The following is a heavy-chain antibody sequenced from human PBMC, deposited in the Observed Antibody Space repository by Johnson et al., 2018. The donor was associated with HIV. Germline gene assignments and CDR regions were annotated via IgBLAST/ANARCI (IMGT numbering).Heavy chain of an antibody. Sequence: DVQLVESGGGLVQPGGSLRLSCAASGFTFSSYWMSWVRQAPGKGLAWVANIKQDGSEKDYVDSVKGRFTISRDNAKNSLYLQMNSLRAEDTAVYYCARDLLTNGWYSYDAFDIWGQGTMVTVSS. CDR1: GFTFSSYW. J-gene: IGHJ3*02. CDR3: ARDLLTNGWYSYDAFDI. D-gene: IGHD6-19*01. CDR2: IKQDGSEK. V-gene: IGHV3-7*01.